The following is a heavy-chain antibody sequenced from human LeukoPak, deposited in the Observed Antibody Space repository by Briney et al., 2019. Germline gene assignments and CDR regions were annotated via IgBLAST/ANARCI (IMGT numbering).Heavy chain of an antibody. CDR1: GYSFTSYW. V-gene: IGHV5-51*01. CDR2: IYPGDSDT. J-gene: IGHJ4*02. D-gene: IGHD2-2*01. CDR3: ARVVPAAMSDFDY. Sequence: GESLKISCKGSGYSFTSYWIGWVRQMPGKGLEWMGIIYPGDSDTRYSPSFQGQATISADKSISTAYLQWSSLKASDTAMYYCARVVPAAMSDFDYWGQGTLVTVSS.